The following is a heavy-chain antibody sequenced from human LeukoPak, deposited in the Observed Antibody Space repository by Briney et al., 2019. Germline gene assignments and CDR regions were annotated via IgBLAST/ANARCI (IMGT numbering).Heavy chain of an antibody. J-gene: IGHJ4*02. CDR2: ISAYNGNT. D-gene: IGHD2-2*01. CDR1: GYTFTSFG. V-gene: IGHV1-18*01. Sequence: ASMKVSCKASGYTFTSFGISWLRQAPGRGLEWMGWISAYNGNTDYAQQLQDRVTMTTDTSTNTAYMELRSLKSDDTAVYYCARVGQYCSSASCFDYWGQGTLVTVSS. CDR3: ARVGQYCSSASCFDY.